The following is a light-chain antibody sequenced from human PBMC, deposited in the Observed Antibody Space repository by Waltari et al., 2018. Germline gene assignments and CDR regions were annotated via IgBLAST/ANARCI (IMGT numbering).Light chain of an antibody. Sequence: QAVVTQEPSLTVSPGGTVTPTCGSSTGAVTSCHYPYWFQQRPGHAPRTLIYDTTKKHSWTPARFAGSRSEGKAALTLSGAQPEDEVEYYCWVSYSGVRVFGGGTKLTVL. J-gene: IGLJ3*02. V-gene: IGLV7-46*01. CDR3: WVSYSGVRV. CDR2: DTT. CDR1: TGAVTSCHY.